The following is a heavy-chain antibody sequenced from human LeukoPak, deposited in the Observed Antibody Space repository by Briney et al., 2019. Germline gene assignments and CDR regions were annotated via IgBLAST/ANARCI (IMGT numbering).Heavy chain of an antibody. J-gene: IGHJ4*02. CDR2: ISGSGGST. Sequence: PGGSLRLSCAASGFTFSSYAMSWVRQAPGKGLEWVSAISGSGGSTYYADSVEGRFTISRDNSKNTLYLQMNSLRAEDTAVYYCAKASSSWYLQYFDYWGQGTLVTVSS. V-gene: IGHV3-23*01. CDR1: GFTFSSYA. D-gene: IGHD6-13*01. CDR3: AKASSSWYLQYFDY.